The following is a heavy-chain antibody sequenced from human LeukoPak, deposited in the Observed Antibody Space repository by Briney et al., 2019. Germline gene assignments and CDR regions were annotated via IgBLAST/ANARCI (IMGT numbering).Heavy chain of an antibody. D-gene: IGHD3-3*01. J-gene: IGHJ4*02. V-gene: IGHV4-39*07. CDR3: ARAEIGITIFGVVILYFDY. Sequence: SETLSLTCSVSGDSISSSGYYWGWSRQPPGKGLEWIGSIYYSGSTYYNPSLKSRVTISVDTSKNQFSLKLSSVTAADTAVYYCARAEIGITIFGVVILYFDYWGQGTLVTVSS. CDR2: IYYSGST. CDR1: GDSISSSGYY.